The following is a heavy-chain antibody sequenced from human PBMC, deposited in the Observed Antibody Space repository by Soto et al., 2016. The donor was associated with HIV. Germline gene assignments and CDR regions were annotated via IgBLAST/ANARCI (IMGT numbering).Heavy chain of an antibody. CDR1: GDPITSYY. J-gene: IGHJ4*02. CDR3: ATTTAAVTPAHFDH. CDR2: VYYTGTA. V-gene: IGHV4-59*12. D-gene: IGHD2-15*01. Sequence: QVQLKESGPGLVKPSETLSLTCGTPGDPITSYYWTWIRQPPGKGLEWIGNVYYTGTATYNPSLRSRVAMSVNNSKKQFSLNLTSVTVADTAMYFCATTTAAVTPAHFDHWGQG.